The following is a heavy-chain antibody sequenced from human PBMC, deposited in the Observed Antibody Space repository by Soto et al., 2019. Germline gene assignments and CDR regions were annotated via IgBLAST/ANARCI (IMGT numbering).Heavy chain of an antibody. CDR2: ISGGGGSP. V-gene: IGHV3-23*01. CDR3: EDGIRDIRSVSAFLLNRSSDL. J-gene: IGHJ2*01. D-gene: IGHD2-15*01. Sequence: GKWLEWVSAISGGGGSPYYADSVKGRFTISTDNSKNTLYLQMNSLRAEDTAVYYAEDGIRDIRSVSAFLLNRSSDL.